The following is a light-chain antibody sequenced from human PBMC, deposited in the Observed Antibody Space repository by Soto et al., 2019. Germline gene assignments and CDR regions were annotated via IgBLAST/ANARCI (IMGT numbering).Light chain of an antibody. CDR2: GAS. CDR3: QQYHNWPPQYT. J-gene: IGKJ2*01. Sequence: EIVMTQSPASLSVSPGDGATLSCRASQSVASNVAWYQQKPGQGPRLLIHGASTRAAGVPARFSRSGSGTDVTLTISSLQSEDFAIYYCQQYHNWPPQYTFGQGTKLQIK. V-gene: IGKV3-15*01. CDR1: QSVASN.